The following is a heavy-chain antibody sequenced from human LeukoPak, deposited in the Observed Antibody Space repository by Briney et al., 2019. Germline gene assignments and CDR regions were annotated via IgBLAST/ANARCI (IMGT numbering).Heavy chain of an antibody. Sequence: GGSVRLSCDAWGFIFSDYWMIWLRQARGEGLEWVANKKDDGSEKYSVDSLKVRFTIAKDNAKNSLYLDMNSLRAEDTAIYYCARARQWLGVSNWFDHWGQGTLVTVSS. V-gene: IGHV3-7*01. D-gene: IGHD3-22*01. CDR3: ARARQWLGVSNWFDH. CDR2: KKDDGSEK. CDR1: GFIFSDYW. J-gene: IGHJ5*02.